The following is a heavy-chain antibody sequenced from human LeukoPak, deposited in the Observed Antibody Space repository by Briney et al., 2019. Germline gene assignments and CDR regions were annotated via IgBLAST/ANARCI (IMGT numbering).Heavy chain of an antibody. D-gene: IGHD1-1*01. CDR2: ISSSSSTI. CDR1: GFTFSSYS. J-gene: IGHJ4*02. Sequence: PGGSLRLSCAASGFTFSSYSMNWVRQAPGKGLEWVSYISSSSSTIYYADSVKGRFTISRDNAKNSLYLQMNSLRAEDTAVYYCARGSNELDYWGQGTLVTVSS. CDR3: ARGSNELDY. V-gene: IGHV3-48*04.